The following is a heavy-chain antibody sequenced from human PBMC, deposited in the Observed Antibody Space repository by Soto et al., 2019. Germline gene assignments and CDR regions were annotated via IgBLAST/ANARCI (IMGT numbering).Heavy chain of an antibody. CDR3: ARVGPYCGGDCVDY. CDR2: IYYSGST. J-gene: IGHJ4*02. Sequence: SETLSLTCTVSGGSISSYYWSWIRQPPGKGLEWIGYIYYSGSTNYNPSLKSRVTISVDTSKNQFSLKLSSVTAADTAVYYCARVGPYCGGDCVDYWGQGTLVTVSS. D-gene: IGHD2-21*02. V-gene: IGHV4-59*12. CDR1: GGSISSYY.